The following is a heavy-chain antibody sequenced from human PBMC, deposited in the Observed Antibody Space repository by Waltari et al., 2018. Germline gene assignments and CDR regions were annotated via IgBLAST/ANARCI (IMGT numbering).Heavy chain of an antibody. CDR1: GFSFGDAW. CDR2: IKSKTDGGTT. D-gene: IGHD1-1*01. J-gene: IGHJ5*02. V-gene: IGHV3-15*07. Sequence: EVQLVESGGGLVKPGGSLRLSCAASGFSFGDAWMNWVRQAPGKGLEWVGRIKSKTDGGTTNYTALVKDRFTISRDDSKNTLFLQLDSLKTEDTAVYYCTTDRGRNNWYITDTYAWGQGIQVTVSS. CDR3: TTDRGRNNWYITDTYA.